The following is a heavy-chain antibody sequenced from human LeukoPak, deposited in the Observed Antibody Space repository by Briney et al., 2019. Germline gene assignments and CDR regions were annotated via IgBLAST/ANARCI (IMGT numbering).Heavy chain of an antibody. CDR2: IVPILGTA. CDR3: ATTRGDIVATIYY. J-gene: IGHJ4*02. D-gene: IGHD5-12*01. Sequence: SVTVSCTAPGGSFGRYAIHWVRQAPGQGLEWMGGIVPILGTANYAQKFQGRVTITADESTSTAYMELSSLRSEDTAVYYCATTRGDIVATIYYWGQGALVTVSS. CDR1: GGSFGRYA. V-gene: IGHV1-69*13.